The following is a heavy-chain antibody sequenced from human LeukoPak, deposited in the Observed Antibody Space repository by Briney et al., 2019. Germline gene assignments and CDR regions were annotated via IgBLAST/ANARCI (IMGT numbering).Heavy chain of an antibody. V-gene: IGHV3-66*01. J-gene: IGHJ2*01. CDR1: GFTVSSNY. D-gene: IGHD3-22*01. CDR3: ARVRRTYYYDSSGYSLDYWYFDL. CDR2: IYSGSRT. Sequence: PGGSLRLSCAASGFTVSSNYMSWVRQAPGKGLEWGSVIYSGSRTYYADSVKGRFTISRDNSKNTLYLQMNSLRAEDTAVYYCARVRRTYYYDSSGYSLDYWYFDLWGRGTLVTVSS.